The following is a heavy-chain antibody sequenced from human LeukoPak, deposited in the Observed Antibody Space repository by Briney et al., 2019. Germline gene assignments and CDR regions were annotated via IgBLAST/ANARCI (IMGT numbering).Heavy chain of an antibody. Sequence: ESLSLSCAVSGFAFGSEAMSWVRQSPARGLEWVASISPGFGTTCHADYVKGRFAISRDNSKNSLFVQMNSLRAEDTAVYYCAKEPYYEIWTGSYYFDYWGQGTLVTVSS. CDR2: ISPGFGTT. J-gene: IGHJ4*02. V-gene: IGHV3-23*01. D-gene: IGHD3-9*01. CDR1: GFAFGSEA. CDR3: AKEPYYEIWTGSYYFDY.